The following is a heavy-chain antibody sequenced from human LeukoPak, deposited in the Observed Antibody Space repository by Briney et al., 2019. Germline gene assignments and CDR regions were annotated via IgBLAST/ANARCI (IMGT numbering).Heavy chain of an antibody. J-gene: IGHJ4*02. CDR3: ARLSLREGWSADY. D-gene: IGHD6-19*01. Sequence: PSETLSLTCTVSGYSIKSGYYWGWIRQPPGKGLEWIGSLYHSGSPYYNPSLKSRVTTSVDTSKNQFSLKLSSVTAADTAVYYCARLSLREGWSADYWGQGTLVTVSS. CDR2: LYHSGSP. V-gene: IGHV4-38-2*02. CDR1: GYSIKSGYY.